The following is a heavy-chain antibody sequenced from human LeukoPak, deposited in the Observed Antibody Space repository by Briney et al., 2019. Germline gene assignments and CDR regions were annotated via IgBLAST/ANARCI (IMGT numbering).Heavy chain of an antibody. CDR1: GFTFDDYA. J-gene: IGHJ6*02. V-gene: IGHV3-9*01. CDR3: AKGLGYCSSTSCSKLSYYYGMDV. CDR2: ISWNSGSI. D-gene: IGHD2-2*01. Sequence: PGGSLRLSCAASGFTFDDYAMHWVRQAPGKGLEWVSGISWNSGSIGYADSVKGRFTISRDNAKNSLYLQMNCLRAEDTALYYCAKGLGYCSSTSCSKLSYYYGMDVWGQGTTVTVSS.